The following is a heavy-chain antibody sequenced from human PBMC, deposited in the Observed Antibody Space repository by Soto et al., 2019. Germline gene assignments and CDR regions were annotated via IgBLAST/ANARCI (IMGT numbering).Heavy chain of an antibody. V-gene: IGHV1-46*01. CDR3: ARDYYDSSGYCAQGACFDY. CDR1: GYTFTSYY. D-gene: IGHD3-22*01. J-gene: IGHJ4*01. CDR2: INPSGGST. Sequence: ASVKVSCKASGYTFTSYYMHWVRQARGQGLEWMGIINPSGGSTSYAQKFQGRVTMTRDTSTSTVYMELSSLRSEDTAVYYCARDYYDSSGYCAQGACFDYRGHGNLVTVXS.